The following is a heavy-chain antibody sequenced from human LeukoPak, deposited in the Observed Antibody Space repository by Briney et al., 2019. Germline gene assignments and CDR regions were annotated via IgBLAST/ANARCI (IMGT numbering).Heavy chain of an antibody. Sequence: SVKVSCKASGGTFSSYAISWVRQAPGQGLEWMGRIIPIFGTANYAQKFQGRVTITTDESASTAYMELSSLRSEDTAVYYCARDDTVFGVVTAPFDYWGQGTLVTVSS. CDR1: GGTFSSYA. CDR2: IIPIFGTA. J-gene: IGHJ4*02. CDR3: ARDDTVFGVVTAPFDY. D-gene: IGHD3-3*01. V-gene: IGHV1-69*05.